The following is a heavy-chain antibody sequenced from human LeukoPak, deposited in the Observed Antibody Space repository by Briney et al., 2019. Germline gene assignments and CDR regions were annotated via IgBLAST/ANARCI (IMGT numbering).Heavy chain of an antibody. Sequence: GGSLRLSCAASGFTFSSYAMSWVRQAPGKGLEWVSAISGSGGSTYYADSVKGRFTISRDNSKNTLYLQMNSLRAEDTAVYHCAKSYSSGWYGYYFDYWGQGTLVTVSS. CDR2: ISGSGGST. J-gene: IGHJ4*02. CDR1: GFTFSSYA. V-gene: IGHV3-23*01. D-gene: IGHD6-19*01. CDR3: AKSYSSGWYGYYFDY.